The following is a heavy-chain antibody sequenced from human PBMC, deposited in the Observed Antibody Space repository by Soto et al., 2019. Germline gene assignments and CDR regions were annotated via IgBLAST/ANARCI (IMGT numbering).Heavy chain of an antibody. D-gene: IGHD4-17*01. Sequence: SETLSLTCTDSGGSISSYYWSWIRQPPGKGLEWIGYIYYSGSTNYNPSLKSRVTISVDTSKNQFSLKLSSVTAADTAVYYCARHGDYGDYEGYYYYMDVWGKGTTITVSS. V-gene: IGHV4-59*08. CDR2: IYYSGST. CDR1: GGSISSYY. J-gene: IGHJ6*03. CDR3: ARHGDYGDYEGYYYYMDV.